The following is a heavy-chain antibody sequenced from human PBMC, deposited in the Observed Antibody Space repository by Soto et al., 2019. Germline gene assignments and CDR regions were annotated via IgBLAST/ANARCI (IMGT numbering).Heavy chain of an antibody. CDR1: GFSFSSYG. D-gene: IGHD6-13*01. CDR2: ISGRGGST. Sequence: GGSLRLSCVASGFSFSSYGMSWVRQAPGKGLEWVSGISGRGGSTSYADSVKGRFTVSRDSSKSTLYLQMNSLRAEDTAVYYCAKGAGSWYGKMDVWGQGTTVTVSS. J-gene: IGHJ6*02. CDR3: AKGAGSWYGKMDV. V-gene: IGHV3-23*01.